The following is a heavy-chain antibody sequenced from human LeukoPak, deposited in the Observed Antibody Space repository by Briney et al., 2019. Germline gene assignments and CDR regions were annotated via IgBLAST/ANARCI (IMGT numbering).Heavy chain of an antibody. J-gene: IGHJ4*02. D-gene: IGHD1-26*01. V-gene: IGHV3-23*01. Sequence: GGTLRLSCAASGFTFSSYAMSWVRQAPGKGLEWVSAISGSGGSTYYADSVKGRFTISRDNSKNTLYLQMNSLRAEDTAVYYCARDRGGAGLDYWGQGPLVTVSS. CDR2: ISGSGGST. CDR1: GFTFSSYA. CDR3: ARDRGGAGLDY.